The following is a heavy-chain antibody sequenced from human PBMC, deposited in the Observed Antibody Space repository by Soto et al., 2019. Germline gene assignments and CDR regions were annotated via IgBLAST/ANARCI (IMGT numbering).Heavy chain of an antibody. V-gene: IGHV1-46*01. J-gene: IGHJ3*02. Sequence: ASVKVSCKASGYTFTSYYMHWVRQAPGQGLEWMGIINPSGGSTSYAQKFQGRVTMTRDTSTSTVYMELSSLRSEDTAVYYCARDQTSVTMIVVVMEGTAFDIWGQGTMVTVSS. D-gene: IGHD3-22*01. CDR2: INPSGGST. CDR1: GYTFTSYY. CDR3: ARDQTSVTMIVVVMEGTAFDI.